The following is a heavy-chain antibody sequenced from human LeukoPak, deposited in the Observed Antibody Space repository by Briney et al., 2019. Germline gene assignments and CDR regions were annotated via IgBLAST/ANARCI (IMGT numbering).Heavy chain of an antibody. CDR2: XSSSGSTI. J-gene: IGHJ6*03. CDR1: GFTFSDYY. CDR3: AKSPLGAPYYYYYYMDV. D-gene: IGHD1-26*01. Sequence: GGSLRLSCAASGFTFSDYYMSWIRQAPGKGXEXVXYXSSSGSTIYYADSVKGRFTISRDNAKNSLYLQMNSLRAEDTAVYYCAKSPLGAPYYYYYYMDVWGKGTTVTVSS. V-gene: IGHV3-11*04.